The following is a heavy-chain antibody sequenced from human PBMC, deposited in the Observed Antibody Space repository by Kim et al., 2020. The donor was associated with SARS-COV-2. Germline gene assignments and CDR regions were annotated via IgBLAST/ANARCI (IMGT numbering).Heavy chain of an antibody. D-gene: IGHD5-12*01. CDR3: ARDRGQDSGYGAFDY. CDR2: IYYSGST. Sequence: SQTLSLTCTVSGGSISSYYWSWIRQPPGKGLEWIGYIYYSGSTNYNPSLKSRVTISVDTSKNQFSLKLSSVTAADTAVYYCARDRGQDSGYGAFDYWGQGTLVTVSS. V-gene: IGHV4-59*01. CDR1: GGSISSYY. J-gene: IGHJ4*02.